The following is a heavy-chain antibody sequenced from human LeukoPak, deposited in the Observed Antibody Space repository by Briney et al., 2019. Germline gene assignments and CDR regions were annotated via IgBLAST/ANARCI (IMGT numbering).Heavy chain of an antibody. J-gene: IGHJ4*02. CDR2: MNPNSGNT. CDR1: GYTFTSYD. CDR3: ARLPDYDFWSGYSYRADY. D-gene: IGHD3-3*01. Sequence: ASVKVSCKASGYTFTSYDINWVRQATGQGLEWMGWMNPNSGNTGYAQKFQGRVTMTRNTSISTAYMELSSLRSEDTAVYYCARLPDYDFWSGYSYRADYWGQGTLVTVSS. V-gene: IGHV1-8*01.